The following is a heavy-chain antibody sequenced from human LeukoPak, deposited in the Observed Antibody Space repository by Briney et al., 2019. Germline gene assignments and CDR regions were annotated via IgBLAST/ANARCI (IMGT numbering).Heavy chain of an antibody. CDR3: ARGANIVATTFDY. CDR1: SGSISGYY. Sequence: SETLSLTCTVSSGSISGYYWSWIRQPPGKGLEWIGHIHYSGSTNYNPSLKSRVTISVDKSKNQFSLKLSSVTAADTAVYYCARGANIVATTFDYWGQGTLVTVSS. J-gene: IGHJ4*02. V-gene: IGHV4-59*12. D-gene: IGHD5-12*01. CDR2: IHYSGST.